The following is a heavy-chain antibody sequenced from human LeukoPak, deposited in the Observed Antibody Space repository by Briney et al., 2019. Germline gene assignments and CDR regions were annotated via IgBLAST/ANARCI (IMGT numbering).Heavy chain of an antibody. J-gene: IGHJ6*02. CDR1: GFTVSSNY. CDR3: ARAAANYGMDV. D-gene: IGHD6-25*01. CDR2: IYSGGST. V-gene: IGHV3-66*01. Sequence: GGSLRLSCAASGFTVSSNYMSWVRQAPGKGLEWVSVIYSGGSTYYADSVKGRFTISRDNSKNTLYLQMNSLRAEDTAVYYCARAAANYGMDVWGQGTTVIVSS.